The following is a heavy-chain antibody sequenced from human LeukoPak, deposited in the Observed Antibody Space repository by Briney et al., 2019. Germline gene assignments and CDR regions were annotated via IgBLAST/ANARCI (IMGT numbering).Heavy chain of an antibody. Sequence: GGSLRLSCTASGFTFGDYAMSWVRQAPGKGLEWVGFIRSKAYGGTTEYAASVKGRFTISRDDSKSIAYLQMNSLKTEDTAVYYCWVTLLVPAAIYYFDYWGQGTLVTVSS. V-gene: IGHV3-49*04. CDR1: GFTFGDYA. J-gene: IGHJ4*02. D-gene: IGHD2-2*02. CDR2: IRSKAYGGTT. CDR3: WVTLLVPAAIYYFDY.